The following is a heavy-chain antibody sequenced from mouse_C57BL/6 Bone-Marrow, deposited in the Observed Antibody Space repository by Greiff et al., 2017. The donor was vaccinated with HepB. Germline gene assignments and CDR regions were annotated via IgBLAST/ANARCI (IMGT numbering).Heavy chain of an antibody. V-gene: IGHV1-66*01. J-gene: IGHJ1*03. CDR3: ASSHYYGSSSHWYFDV. Sequence: QVQLKESGPELVKPGASVKISCKASGYSFTSYYIHWVKQRPGQGLEWIGWIYPGSGNTKYNEKFKGKATLTADTSSSTAYMQLSSLTSEDSAVYYCASSHYYGSSSHWYFDVWGTGTTVTVSS. CDR2: IYPGSGNT. CDR1: GYSFTSYY. D-gene: IGHD1-1*01.